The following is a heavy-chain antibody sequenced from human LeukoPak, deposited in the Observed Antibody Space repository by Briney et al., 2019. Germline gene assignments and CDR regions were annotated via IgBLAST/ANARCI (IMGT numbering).Heavy chain of an antibody. Sequence: GGSLRLSCAASGFTFSNYWMSWVRQAPGKGLEWVANINQDGSEKYYVDSVKGRFTISRDNAKNSLYLQMNSLRAEDTAVYYCARDKIVGATYFDYWGQGTLVTVSS. CDR1: GFTFSNYW. CDR3: ARDKIVGATYFDY. CDR2: INQDGSEK. J-gene: IGHJ4*02. D-gene: IGHD1-26*01. V-gene: IGHV3-7*01.